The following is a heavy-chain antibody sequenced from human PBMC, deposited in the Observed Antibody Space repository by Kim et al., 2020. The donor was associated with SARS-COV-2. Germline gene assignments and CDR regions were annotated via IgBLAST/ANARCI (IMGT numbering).Heavy chain of an antibody. V-gene: IGHV4-31*03. CDR2: IYYSGST. CDR3: ARGNILTGHNEIDY. Sequence: SETLSLTCTVSGASIRSDGYYWSWIRQHPGNDLEWIGYIYYSGSTYYHPSLKSRVTISLDTSENQFSLKLRSVTAADTAVYYCARGNILTGHNEIDYWGQGTLVTVSS. CDR1: GASIRSDGYY. D-gene: IGHD3-9*01. J-gene: IGHJ4*02.